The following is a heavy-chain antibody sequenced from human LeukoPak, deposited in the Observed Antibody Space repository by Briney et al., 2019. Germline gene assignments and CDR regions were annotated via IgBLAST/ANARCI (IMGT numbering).Heavy chain of an antibody. Sequence: GESLKISCKGSGYSFTSYWIGWVRQMPGKGLEWMGIIHPGDSDTRYSPSFQGQVTISADKSISTAYLQWSSLKASDTAMYYCARHGSGSYYNVNRYNWFDPWGQGTLVTVSS. CDR1: GYSFTSYW. D-gene: IGHD3-10*01. V-gene: IGHV5-51*01. J-gene: IGHJ5*02. CDR3: ARHGSGSYYNVNRYNWFDP. CDR2: IHPGDSDT.